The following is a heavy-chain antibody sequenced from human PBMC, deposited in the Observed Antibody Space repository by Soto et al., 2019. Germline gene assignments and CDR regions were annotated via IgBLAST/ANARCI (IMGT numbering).Heavy chain of an antibody. D-gene: IGHD3-10*01. CDR3: ASEKGGSGSYGPYYYYYGMDV. CDR2: IYHSGST. J-gene: IGHJ6*02. Sequence: SETLSLTCAVSGGSISSSNWWSWVRQPPGKGLEWIGEIYHSGSTNYNPSLKSRVTISVDKSKNQFSLKLSSVTAADTAVYYCASEKGGSGSYGPYYYYYGMDVWGQGTTVTVSS. V-gene: IGHV4-4*02. CDR1: GGSISSSNW.